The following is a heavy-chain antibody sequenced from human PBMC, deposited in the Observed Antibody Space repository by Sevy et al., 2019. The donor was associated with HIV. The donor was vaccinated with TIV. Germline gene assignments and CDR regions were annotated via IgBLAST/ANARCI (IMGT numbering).Heavy chain of an antibody. J-gene: IGHJ4*02. CDR1: EFAFNIHN. Sequence: GGSLRLSCVASEFAFNIHNMSWVRQAPGKGLEWVSSISTSSNNIYYADSVEGRFTISRDNAKNSLYLQMNSLRAVDTAVYYCARTFSFSWYDYWGQGTLVTVSS. V-gene: IGHV3-21*01. D-gene: IGHD6-13*01. CDR3: ARTFSFSWYDY. CDR2: ISTSSNNI.